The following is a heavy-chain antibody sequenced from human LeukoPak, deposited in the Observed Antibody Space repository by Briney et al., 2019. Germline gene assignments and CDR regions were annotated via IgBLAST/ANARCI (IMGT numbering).Heavy chain of an antibody. D-gene: IGHD3-10*01. J-gene: IGHJ4*02. CDR3: AIDRFGSFRDC. CDR2: IASDGSLT. V-gene: IGHV3-74*01. CDR1: GFIFSNSY. Sequence: PGGSLRLSCAASGFIFSNSYMEWVRPAPGRGLEWVSRIASDGSLTAYAGSVKGRFTISRDNAKNTVYLQMNSRRAEDTAVYYCAIDRFGSFRDCWGQGTLVTVSS.